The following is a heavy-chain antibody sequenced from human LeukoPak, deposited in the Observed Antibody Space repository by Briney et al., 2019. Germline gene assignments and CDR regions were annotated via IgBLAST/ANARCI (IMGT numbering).Heavy chain of an antibody. V-gene: IGHV3-9*01. Sequence: PGRSLRLSCAASGFTFDDYAMHWVRQAPGKGLEWVSGISWNSGSIGYADSVKGRFTISRDNAKNSLYLQMNSLRAKDTALYYCAKDGMDVWGQGTTVTVSS. CDR3: AKDGMDV. CDR1: GFTFDDYA. CDR2: ISWNSGSI. J-gene: IGHJ6*02.